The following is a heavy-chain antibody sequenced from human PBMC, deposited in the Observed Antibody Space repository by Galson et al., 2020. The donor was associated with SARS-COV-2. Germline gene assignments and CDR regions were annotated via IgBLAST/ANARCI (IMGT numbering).Heavy chain of an antibody. V-gene: IGHV4-59*01. CDR1: DVSMTSYY. CDR3: ARDPSPLYGDNYYYGMDV. CDR2: ISYSGST. Sequence: ETSETLSLTCSVSDVSMTSYYWSWIRQPPGKGLEWIGYISYSGSTSYNPSLRSRVTILVDLSKNQFSLNLSSVTAADTVVYYCARDPSPLYGDNYYYGMDVWGRGTTVTFSS. D-gene: IGHD4-17*01. J-gene: IGHJ6*02.